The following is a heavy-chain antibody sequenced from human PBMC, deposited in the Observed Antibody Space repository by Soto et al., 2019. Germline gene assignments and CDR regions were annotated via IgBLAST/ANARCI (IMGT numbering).Heavy chain of an antibody. CDR3: VGLCSGTSCTDF. V-gene: IGHV4-34*01. CDR2: INGSGNT. J-gene: IGHJ4*02. D-gene: IGHD2-2*01. Sequence: SETLSLTCAVYGASLSGYSWSWIRQPPGKGLEWIGEINGSGNTNYNPSLKSRVTISEGSSRNQISLTLTSVTAADTAVYYCVGLCSGTSCTDFWDQXTLVTVSS. CDR1: GASLSGYS.